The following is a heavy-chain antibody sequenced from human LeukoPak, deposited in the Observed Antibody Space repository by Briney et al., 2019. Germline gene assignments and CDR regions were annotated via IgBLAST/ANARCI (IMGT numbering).Heavy chain of an antibody. Sequence: GGSLRLSCAASGFTFSSYGMHWVRQAPGKGLEWVAFIRYDGSNKYYADSVKGRFTISRDNSKNTLYLQMNSLRAEDTAVYYCAKVLLDPTSYYFDYWGQGTLVTVSP. J-gene: IGHJ4*02. CDR1: GFTFSSYG. V-gene: IGHV3-30*02. CDR3: AKVLLDPTSYYFDY. D-gene: IGHD2-15*01. CDR2: IRYDGSNK.